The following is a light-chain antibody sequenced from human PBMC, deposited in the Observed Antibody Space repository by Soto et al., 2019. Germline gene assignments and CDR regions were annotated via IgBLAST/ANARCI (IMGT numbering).Light chain of an antibody. CDR2: GAS. CDR3: QQYGSSPWT. V-gene: IGKV3-20*01. Sequence: EIVLKQSPGTLSLSPGERATLSCRDSQSVSSSYLAWYQQKPGQAPRLLIYGASSRATGIPDRFSGSGSGTDFTLTISRLETDDFAVYYCQQYGSSPWTFGQGTKVEIK. CDR1: QSVSSSY. J-gene: IGKJ1*01.